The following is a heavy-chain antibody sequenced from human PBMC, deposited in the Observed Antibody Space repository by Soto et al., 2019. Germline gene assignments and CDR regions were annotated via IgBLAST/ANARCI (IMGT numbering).Heavy chain of an antibody. Sequence: GGSLRLSCAASGFTFSSYSMNWVRQAPGKGLEWVSYISSSSSTIYYADSVKGRFTISRDNAKNSLYLQMNSLRAEDTAVYYCARDLHSDYDFWSGYEGEDYNYFDYWGQGTLVTVSS. CDR3: ARDLHSDYDFWSGYEGEDYNYFDY. D-gene: IGHD3-3*01. J-gene: IGHJ4*02. V-gene: IGHV3-48*01. CDR1: GFTFSSYS. CDR2: ISSSSSTI.